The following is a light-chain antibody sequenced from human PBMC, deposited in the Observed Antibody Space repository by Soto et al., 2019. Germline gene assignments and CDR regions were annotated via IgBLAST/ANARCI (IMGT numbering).Light chain of an antibody. Sequence: EIVMTQSPATLSVSPGERAILSCSASQSIRTNVAWYQRKPGQAPRLLIYGASSRAIDIPNRFSGSGSGTDFTLTITRLEPEDFAVYYCQQYGSSPPTFGQGTKVEI. CDR3: QQYGSSPPT. CDR2: GAS. V-gene: IGKV3-20*01. CDR1: QSIRTN. J-gene: IGKJ1*01.